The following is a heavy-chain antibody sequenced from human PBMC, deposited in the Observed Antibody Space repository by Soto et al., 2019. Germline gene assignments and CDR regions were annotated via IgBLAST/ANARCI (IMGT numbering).Heavy chain of an antibody. J-gene: IGHJ4*02. CDR3: ARAVAVPADFDY. CDR2: INAGNGNK. CDR1: GYTFTGYA. V-gene: IGHV1-3*01. D-gene: IGHD6-19*01. Sequence: ASVKVSCKASGYTFTGYAMHWVRQAPGQRLEWKGRINAGNGNKKYSQKFQGRVTITRDTSASTAYMELSSLRSEDTAVYYCARAVAVPADFDYWGQGTLVTVSS.